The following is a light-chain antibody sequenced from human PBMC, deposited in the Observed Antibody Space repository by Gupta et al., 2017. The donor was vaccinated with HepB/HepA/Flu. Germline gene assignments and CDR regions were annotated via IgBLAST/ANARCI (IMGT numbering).Light chain of an antibody. CDR3: MQGTYWPGT. Sequence: DVVLTQSPLSLPVTLGQPASISCRSSQSLVYSDGNTYLNWFHQRQGQSPRRLIYQVSNRDSGVPDRFSGSGSGTDFALRISRVEAEDVGIYYCMQGTYWPGTFGQGTKLEIK. V-gene: IGKV2-30*01. CDR2: QVS. CDR1: QSLVYSDGNTY. J-gene: IGKJ2*01.